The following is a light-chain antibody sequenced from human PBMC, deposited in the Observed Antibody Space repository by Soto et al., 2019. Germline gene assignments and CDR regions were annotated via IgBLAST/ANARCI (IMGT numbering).Light chain of an antibody. CDR1: QSVSSSY. CDR2: GAS. V-gene: IGKV3-20*01. J-gene: IGKJ1*01. CDR3: QQYGRSPPSWT. Sequence: ETVLTQSPGTLSLSPGERATLSCRASQSVSSSYLAWYQQKPGQAPRLLIYGASSRATGIPDRFSGSGSGTDFTLTISRLEPEDFEVYYCQQYGRSPPSWTFGQGTKVEIK.